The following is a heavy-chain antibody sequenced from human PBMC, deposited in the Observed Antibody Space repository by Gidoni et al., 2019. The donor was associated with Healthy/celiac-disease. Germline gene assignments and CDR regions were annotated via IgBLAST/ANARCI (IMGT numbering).Heavy chain of an antibody. Sequence: ASVKVSCKASGYTFTSYGISWVRQAPGQGLEWMGWISAYNGTTNYAQKLQGRVTMTTDTSTSTAYMELRSLRSDDTAVYYCARNGAVGYYYYGMDVWGQGTTVTVSS. CDR2: ISAYNGTT. J-gene: IGHJ6*02. D-gene: IGHD1-26*01. V-gene: IGHV1-18*01. CDR3: ARNGAVGYYYYGMDV. CDR1: GYTFTSYG.